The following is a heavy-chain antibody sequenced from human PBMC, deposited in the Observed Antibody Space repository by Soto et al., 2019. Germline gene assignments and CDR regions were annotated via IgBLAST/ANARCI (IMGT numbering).Heavy chain of an antibody. J-gene: IGHJ4*02. CDR3: AHRGGATVGLYYFDY. CDR2: IYWHYDE. V-gene: IGHV2-5*01. Sequence: SGPTLVNPTQTLTLTCTFSGFSLSTTGVGVSWIRQPPGKALEWLALIYWHYDERYSPSLKSRLTITKDTSKNQVVLTMTNMDPVDTATYYCAHRGGATVGLYYFDYWGQGALVTVSS. CDR1: GFSLSTTGVG. D-gene: IGHD3-16*01.